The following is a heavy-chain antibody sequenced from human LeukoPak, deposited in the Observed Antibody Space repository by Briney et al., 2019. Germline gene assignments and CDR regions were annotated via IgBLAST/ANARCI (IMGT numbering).Heavy chain of an antibody. Sequence: PSETLSLTCTASDDSITMYYWTWIRQPPGKGLEWIGYVDHTGSTEFNPSLNGRVSISRDTSKNQFSLKLSSVTAADTAVYYCARGGVGYCSSTSCYRWFDPWGQGTLVTVSS. V-gene: IGHV4-59*12. CDR3: ARGGVGYCSSTSCYRWFDP. J-gene: IGHJ5*02. CDR1: DDSITMYY. CDR2: VDHTGST. D-gene: IGHD2-2*01.